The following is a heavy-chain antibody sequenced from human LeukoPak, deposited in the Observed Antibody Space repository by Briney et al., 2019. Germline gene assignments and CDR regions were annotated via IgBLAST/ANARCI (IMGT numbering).Heavy chain of an antibody. J-gene: IGHJ3*02. Sequence: PGGSLRLSCAASGFTLSNAWMSWVRKAPGKGLEWVGRIKSKTDGGTTDYAAPVKGRFTISRDDSKNTLYLQMNSLKTEDTAVYYCTLTGGYDFWSGYYGSPNAFDIWGQGTMVTVSS. CDR2: IKSKTDGGTT. V-gene: IGHV3-15*01. D-gene: IGHD3-3*01. CDR3: TLTGGYDFWSGYYGSPNAFDI. CDR1: GFTLSNAW.